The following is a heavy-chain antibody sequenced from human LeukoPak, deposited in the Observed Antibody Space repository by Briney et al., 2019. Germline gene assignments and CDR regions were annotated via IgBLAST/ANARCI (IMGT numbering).Heavy chain of an antibody. CDR1: GFTFSSYG. J-gene: IGHJ4*02. CDR3: AKDLLSSGPFDY. D-gene: IGHD6-19*01. V-gene: IGHV3-30*18. Sequence: GRSLRLSCAASGFTFSSYGMHWVRQAPGKGLEWVAVISYDGSNKYYADSVKGRFTISRDNSKNTLYLQMNSLRAEDTAVYYCAKDLLSSGPFDYWGQGTLVTVSS. CDR2: ISYDGSNK.